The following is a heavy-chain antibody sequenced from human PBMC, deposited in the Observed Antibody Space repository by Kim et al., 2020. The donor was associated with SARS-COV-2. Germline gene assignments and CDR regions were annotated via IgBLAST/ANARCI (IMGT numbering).Heavy chain of an antibody. CDR2: IYSGGSST. D-gene: IGHD2-2*01. CDR3: AKDFDIVVVPADNYGMDV. Sequence: GGSLRLSCAASGFTFSSYAMSWVRQAPGKGLEWVSVIYSGGSSTYYADSVKGRFTISRDNSKNTLYLQMNSLRAEDTAVYYCAKDFDIVVVPADNYGMDVWGQGTTVTVSS. CDR1: GFTFSSYA. V-gene: IGHV3-23*03. J-gene: IGHJ6*02.